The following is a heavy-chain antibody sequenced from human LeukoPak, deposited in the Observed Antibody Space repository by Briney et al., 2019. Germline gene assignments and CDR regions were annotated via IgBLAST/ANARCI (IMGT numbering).Heavy chain of an antibody. CDR2: INHSGST. J-gene: IGHJ5*02. D-gene: IGHD1-1*01. CDR3: ARHNGIS. Sequence: ASETLSLTCAVYGGSFSGYYWSWIRQPPGEGLEWIGEINHSGSTNYNPSLKSRVTISVDTSKNQFPLKLSSVTAADTAVYYCARHNGISWGQGTLVTVSS. CDR1: GGSFSGYY. V-gene: IGHV4-34*01.